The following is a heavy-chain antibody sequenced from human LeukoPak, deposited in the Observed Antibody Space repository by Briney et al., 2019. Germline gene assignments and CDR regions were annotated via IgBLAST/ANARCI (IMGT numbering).Heavy chain of an antibody. Sequence: ASETLSLTCNVSGGSISYYYWTWIRQPPAKGLEWIGHVLYSGSTTYDPSLKGRVTISVDTSKNQFSLKLSSVTAADAAVYYCARWWSCGGDCYLLDSWGQGTLVTVSS. J-gene: IGHJ4*02. CDR3: ARWWSCGGDCYLLDS. V-gene: IGHV4-59*01. D-gene: IGHD2-21*02. CDR2: VLYSGST. CDR1: GGSISYYY.